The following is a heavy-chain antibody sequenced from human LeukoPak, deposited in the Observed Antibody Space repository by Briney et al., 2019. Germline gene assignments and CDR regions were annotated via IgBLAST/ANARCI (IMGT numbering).Heavy chain of an antibody. V-gene: IGHV3-30*18. J-gene: IGHJ5*01. CDR3: AKEDKGDYGSPFGS. CDR2: ISYDGTKR. Sequence: PGRSLRLSCAASGFAFSDYGMHWVRQAPGKGLEWVALISYDGTKRYYADSVEGRFTISRDTSNKTLYLQMSSLRPEDTAVYYCAKEDKGDYGSPFGSWGRGALVSVSS. CDR1: GFAFSDYG. D-gene: IGHD4-17*01.